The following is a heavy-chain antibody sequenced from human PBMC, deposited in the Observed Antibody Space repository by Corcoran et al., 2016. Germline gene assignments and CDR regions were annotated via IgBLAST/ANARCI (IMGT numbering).Heavy chain of an antibody. CDR2: IKQDGSEK. CDR1: GFTFSSYW. V-gene: IGHV3-7*03. J-gene: IGHJ6*02. CDR3: ARVDCSSTSCYRSYYYYGMDV. D-gene: IGHD2-2*02. Sequence: EVQLVESGGGLVQPGGSLRLSCAASGFTFSSYWMSWVRQAPGKGLEWVANIKQDGSEKYYVDSVKGRFTISRDNAKNSLYLQMNSLRAEDTSVYYCARVDCSSTSCYRSYYYYGMDVWGQGTTVTVSS.